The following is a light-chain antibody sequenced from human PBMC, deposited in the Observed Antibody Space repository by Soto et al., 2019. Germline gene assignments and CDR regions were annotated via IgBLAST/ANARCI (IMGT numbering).Light chain of an antibody. Sequence: IVLTQSPVTLSLSPGEVATLSCGASQTITFNFLAWYQQKPGLAPRLLVYDASIRANGIPDRFSGSVSGTDFTLTISRLEPEDFAMYYCQHYGDSNPTFAGGTKVDIK. CDR2: DAS. CDR1: QTITFNF. J-gene: IGKJ4*01. V-gene: IGKV3D-20*01. CDR3: QHYGDSNPT.